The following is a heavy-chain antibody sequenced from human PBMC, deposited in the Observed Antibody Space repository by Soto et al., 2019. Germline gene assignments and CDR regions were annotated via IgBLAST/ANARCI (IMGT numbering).Heavy chain of an antibody. V-gene: IGHV1-24*01. CDR3: ARHYGDVDAFDI. D-gene: IGHD4-17*01. J-gene: IGHJ3*02. CDR1: GYTLTELS. CDR2: FDPEDGNT. Sequence: GASVKVSCKVSGYTLTELSIHWVRQAPGKGLEWMGGFDPEDGNTNYAQKLQGRVTMTTDTSTSTAYMELRSLRSDDTAVYYCARHYGDVDAFDIWGQGTMVTVSS.